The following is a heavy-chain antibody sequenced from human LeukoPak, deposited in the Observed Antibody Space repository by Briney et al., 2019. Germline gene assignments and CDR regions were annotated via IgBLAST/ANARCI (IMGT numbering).Heavy chain of an antibody. J-gene: IGHJ4*02. D-gene: IGHD5-12*01. Sequence: GASVKVSCKASGYTFTRYGINWVRQAPGQGLEWMGWISAYNGNTNYAQNLQGRVTMTTDTSTSTAYMELRSLRSDDTAVYYCARDDALLATGSFDYWGQGTLVTVSS. CDR1: GYTFTRYG. V-gene: IGHV1-18*01. CDR2: ISAYNGNT. CDR3: ARDDALLATGSFDY.